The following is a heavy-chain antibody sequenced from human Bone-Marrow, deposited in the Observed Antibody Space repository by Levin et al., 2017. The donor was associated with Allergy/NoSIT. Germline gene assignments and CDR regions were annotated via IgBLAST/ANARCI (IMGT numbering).Heavy chain of an antibody. Sequence: SCGASGFTFNNAWMNWVRQAPGKGLEWVGLIKTNADGGTIDYSAPVKGRFTISRDDSTNTLYLQMNSLKPEDTAVYYCTSGDYDFWSGYYSFEFWGQGTLVTVSS. CDR2: IKTNADGGTI. J-gene: IGHJ4*02. D-gene: IGHD3-3*01. CDR3: TSGDYDFWSGYYSFEF. CDR1: GFTFNNAW. V-gene: IGHV3-15*01.